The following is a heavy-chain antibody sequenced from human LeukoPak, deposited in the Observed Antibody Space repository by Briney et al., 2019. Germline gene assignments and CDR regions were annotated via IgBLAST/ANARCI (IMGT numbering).Heavy chain of an antibody. Sequence: PGGSLRLSCTASGFTFGDYAMSWFRQAPGKGLEWVSVIYSGGSTYYADSVKGRFTISRDNSKNTLYLQMNSLRAEDTAVYYCARAPGWGQGTLVTVSS. J-gene: IGHJ4*02. V-gene: IGHV3-66*01. CDR1: GFTFGDYA. CDR3: ARAPG. CDR2: IYSGGST.